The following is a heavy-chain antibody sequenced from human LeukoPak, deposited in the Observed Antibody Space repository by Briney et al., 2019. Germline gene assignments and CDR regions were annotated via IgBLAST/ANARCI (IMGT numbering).Heavy chain of an antibody. V-gene: IGHV3-23*01. Sequence: GGSLRLSCAASGFTLSSYAMSWVRQAPGKGLEWVSGIGGSGDTTYYADSVRGRSTMSRDNSKSTLYLQMNSLRAEDTAVYYCARQWGTRWFFDLWGRGTRVSVSS. CDR1: GFTLSSYA. CDR2: IGGSGDTT. J-gene: IGHJ2*01. CDR3: ARQWGTRWFFDL. D-gene: IGHD1-1*01.